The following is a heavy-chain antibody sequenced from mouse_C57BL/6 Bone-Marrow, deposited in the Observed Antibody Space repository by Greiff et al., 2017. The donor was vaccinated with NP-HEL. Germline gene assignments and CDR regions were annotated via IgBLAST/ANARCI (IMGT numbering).Heavy chain of an antibody. CDR3: ARRNDGYYWAY. Sequence: QVQLKQPGAELVKPGASVKLSCKASGYTFTSYWMQWVKQRPGQGLEWIGEIDPSDSYTNYNQKFKGKAKLTVDTSSSTAYLQLSSLTSEDSAVYYCARRNDGYYWAYWGQGTLVTVSA. CDR1: GYTFTSYW. D-gene: IGHD2-3*01. CDR2: IDPSDSYT. V-gene: IGHV1-50*01. J-gene: IGHJ3*01.